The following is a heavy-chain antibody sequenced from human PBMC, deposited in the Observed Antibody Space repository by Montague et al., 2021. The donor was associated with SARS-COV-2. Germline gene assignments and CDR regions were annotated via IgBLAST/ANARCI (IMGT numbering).Heavy chain of an antibody. V-gene: IGHV4-39*01. D-gene: IGHD3-10*01. CDR1: GGSISSSSYY. J-gene: IGHJ6*02. CDR3: ARGRRILLWFGELLSGGDYYGMDV. Sequence: SETLSLTCTVSGGSISSSSYYWGWIRQPPGKGPEWIGSIYYSGTTFYNPSLRSRVTMSVDTSKNQFSLRLSSVTAADTAVYYCARGRRILLWFGELLSGGDYYGMDVWGQGTTVTVSS. CDR2: IYYSGTT.